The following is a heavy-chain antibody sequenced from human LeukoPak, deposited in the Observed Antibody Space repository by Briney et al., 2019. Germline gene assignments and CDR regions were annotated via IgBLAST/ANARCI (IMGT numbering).Heavy chain of an antibody. V-gene: IGHV2-5*02. J-gene: IGHJ3*02. CDR1: YLSRIRSGLG. Sequence: SGPTLVKPTQTPRLTFSCSYLSRIRSGLGVGWIRQPPRKSREWPAHNPSDDDNSYSASLTSRLTITKDPSKTQVVLTMTNMDPVDTATYYCAHFGYYDFWSGYSDDAFDIWGQGTMVTVSS. CDR2: NPSDDDN. CDR3: AHFGYYDFWSGYSDDAFDI. D-gene: IGHD3-3*01.